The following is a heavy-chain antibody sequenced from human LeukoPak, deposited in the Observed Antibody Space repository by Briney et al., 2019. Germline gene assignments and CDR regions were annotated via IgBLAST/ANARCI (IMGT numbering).Heavy chain of an antibody. CDR1: GCTFSSYW. Sequence: PGGSLRLSCAASGCTFSSYWMHWVRQAPGKGLVWVSRINSDGSSTSHADSVKGRFTISRDNAKNTLYLQMNSLRAEDTAVYYCARVVDTAMVPGYWGQGTLVTVSS. CDR3: ARVVDTAMVPGY. V-gene: IGHV3-74*01. D-gene: IGHD5-18*01. J-gene: IGHJ4*02. CDR2: INSDGSST.